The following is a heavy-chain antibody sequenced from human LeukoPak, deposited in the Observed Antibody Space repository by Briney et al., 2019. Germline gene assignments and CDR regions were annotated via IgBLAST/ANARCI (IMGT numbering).Heavy chain of an antibody. V-gene: IGHV3-43*01. J-gene: IGHJ4*02. D-gene: IGHD3-10*01. CDR2: ISWDGGST. CDR1: GFTFDEYT. CDR3: AKDGSLWFGELLGGGFDY. Sequence: GGSLRLSCAASGFTFDEYTMHWVRQAPGKGLEWVSLISWDGGSTYYADSVKGRFTISRDNSKNSLYLQMNSLRTEDTALYYCAKDGSLWFGELLGGGFDYWGQGTLVTVSS.